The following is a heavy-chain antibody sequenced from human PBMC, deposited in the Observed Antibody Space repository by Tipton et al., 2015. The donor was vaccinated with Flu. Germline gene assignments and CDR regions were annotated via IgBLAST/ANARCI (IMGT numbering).Heavy chain of an antibody. V-gene: IGHV3-33*06. CDR2: IWYDGSNK. J-gene: IGHJ6*02. CDR1: GFTFSSYG. CDR3: AKGAHHYYYGMDV. Sequence: SLRLSCAASGFTFSSYGMHWVRQAPGKGLEWVAVIWYDGSNKYYADSVKGRFTISRGNSKNTLYLQMNSLRAEDTAAYYCAKGAHHYYYGMDVWGQGP.